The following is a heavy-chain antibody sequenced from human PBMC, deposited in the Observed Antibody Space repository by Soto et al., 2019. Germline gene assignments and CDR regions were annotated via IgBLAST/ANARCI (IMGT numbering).Heavy chain of an antibody. D-gene: IGHD3-3*01. Sequence: ASVKVSCKATGHTFTRYHINWSRQATGQGLEWMGWMNPNSGNTGYAQKFQGRVTMTRNTSISTAYMELSSLRYEDTAVYYCARRHPHYYVWSRYLDYWGRG. J-gene: IGHJ4*01. CDR2: MNPNSGNT. V-gene: IGHV1-8*01. CDR3: ARRHPHYYVWSRYLDY. CDR1: GHTFTRYH.